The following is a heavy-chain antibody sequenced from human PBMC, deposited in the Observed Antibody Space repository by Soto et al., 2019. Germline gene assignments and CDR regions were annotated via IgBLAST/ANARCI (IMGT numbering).Heavy chain of an antibody. CDR1: GYTFTTHD. D-gene: IGHD2-15*01. Sequence: QVPLVQSGAEVKQPGASVKVSCKGSGYTFTTHDINWVRQASGQGLEWMGWMNPNSGDTGYAQQFQGRVTMTRSTSESTAYMELSSLRSEDTAVYYCVRGNACSGGRCLGSYDYWGQGTLVTVSS. V-gene: IGHV1-8*01. J-gene: IGHJ4*02. CDR2: MNPNSGDT. CDR3: VRGNACSGGRCLGSYDY.